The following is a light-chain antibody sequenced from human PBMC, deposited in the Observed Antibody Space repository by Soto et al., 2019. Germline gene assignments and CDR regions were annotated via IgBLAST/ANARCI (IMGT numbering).Light chain of an antibody. J-gene: IGLJ1*01. V-gene: IGLV2-14*01. CDR1: SSDVGGYKY. CDR3: SSFTSSITYV. CDR2: EVS. Sequence: QSVLTQPASVSGSPRQSITISCTGTSSDVGGYKYVSWYQQQPGRAPKLILYEVSNRPSGVAHRFSGSKSGNTASLTISGLQAEDEADYYCSSFTSSITYVFGTGTKVTV.